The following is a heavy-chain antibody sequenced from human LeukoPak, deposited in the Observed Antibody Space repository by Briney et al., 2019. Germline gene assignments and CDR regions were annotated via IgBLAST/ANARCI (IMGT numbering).Heavy chain of an antibody. CDR1: GGTFSSYT. Sequence: ASVKVSCKASGGTFSSYTISWVRQAPGQGLEWMGRIIPMLGIANYAQKFQGRITITADKSTSTAYMELSSLRSEDTAVYYCASLGYCSSTSCLARDYYYYYMDVWGKGTTVTVSS. J-gene: IGHJ6*03. V-gene: IGHV1-69*02. CDR2: IIPMLGIA. D-gene: IGHD2-2*01. CDR3: ASLGYCSSTSCLARDYYYYYMDV.